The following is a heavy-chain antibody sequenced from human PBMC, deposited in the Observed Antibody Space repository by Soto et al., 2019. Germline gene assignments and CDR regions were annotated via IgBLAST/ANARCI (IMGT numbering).Heavy chain of an antibody. CDR2: ISYDGSNK. V-gene: IGHV3-30-3*01. CDR1: GFTFSSYA. J-gene: IGHJ4*02. CDR3: ARDFDY. Sequence: QVQLVESGGGVVQPGRSLRLSCAASGFTFSSYAMHWVRQAPGKGLEWVAVISYDGSNKYYADSVKGRFTISRDNSKNTLYLQMKSLRAEDTAVYYCARDFDYWGQGTLVTVSS.